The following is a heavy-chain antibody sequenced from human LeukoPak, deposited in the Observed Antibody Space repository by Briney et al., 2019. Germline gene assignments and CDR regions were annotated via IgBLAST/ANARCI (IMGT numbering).Heavy chain of an antibody. CDR3: GRAFPPLRTSSAGDL. J-gene: IGHJ4*02. CDR2: ISGLSSYT. Sequence: GGSLRLSCSASGFTFSDYDMNWVRQSPGKGLEGVLSISGLSSYTYYGESVKGRFSISRDNAKNSLYLQMNSLGAEDTATYYCGRAFPPLRTSSAGDLWGQGILVTVSS. CDR1: GFTFSDYD. V-gene: IGHV3-21*01. D-gene: IGHD3-16*01.